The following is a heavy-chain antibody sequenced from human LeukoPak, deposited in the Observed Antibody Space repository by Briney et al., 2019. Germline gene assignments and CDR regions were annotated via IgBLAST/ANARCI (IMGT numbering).Heavy chain of an antibody. Sequence: ASVKVSCKVSGYTLTELSMHWVRQAPGKGLEWMGGFDPEDGETIYAQKFQGRVTMTRNTSISTAYMELSSLRSEDTAVYYCAKDGSSSWRWGALDIWGQGTMVTVSS. D-gene: IGHD2-15*01. CDR3: AKDGSSSWRWGALDI. J-gene: IGHJ3*02. CDR2: FDPEDGET. V-gene: IGHV1-24*01. CDR1: GYTLTELS.